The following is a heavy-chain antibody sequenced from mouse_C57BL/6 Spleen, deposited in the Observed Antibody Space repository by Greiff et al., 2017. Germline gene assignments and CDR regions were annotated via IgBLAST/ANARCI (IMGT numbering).Heavy chain of an antibody. CDR2: ISDGGSYT. CDR1: GFTFSSYA. D-gene: IGHD2-4*01. V-gene: IGHV5-4*03. Sequence: EVMLVESGGGLVKPGGSLKLSCAASGFTFSSYAMSWVRQTPEKRLEWVATISDGGSYTYYPDNVKGRFTITRDNAKNNLYLQMSHLKSEDTAMYYCARGRYYEYDADAMDYWGQGTSVTVSS. CDR3: ARGRYYEYDADAMDY. J-gene: IGHJ4*01.